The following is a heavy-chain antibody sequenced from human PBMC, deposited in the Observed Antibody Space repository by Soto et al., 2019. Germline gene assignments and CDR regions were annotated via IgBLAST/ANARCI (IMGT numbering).Heavy chain of an antibody. J-gene: IGHJ4*02. D-gene: IGHD2-15*01. Sequence: SETLSLTCTVSGGSISSGGYYWSWIRQHPGKGLEWIGYIYYSGSTYYNPSLKSRVTISEDTSKNHFSLKLSSVTAADTAVYYFARAGYCSGGSCYRFPVDYWGQGTLVTVSS. V-gene: IGHV4-31*03. CDR3: ARAGYCSGGSCYRFPVDY. CDR2: IYYSGST. CDR1: GGSISSGGYY.